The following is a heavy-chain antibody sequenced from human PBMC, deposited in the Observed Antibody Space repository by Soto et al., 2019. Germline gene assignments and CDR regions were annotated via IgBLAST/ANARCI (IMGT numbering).Heavy chain of an antibody. Sequence: LSLTCTVSGDSISTFYWGWMRQSPGKELEWIGYVYYTGSTNYNPSLKSRVTISVDRSKNQFSLKLTSANAADTAVYYCARGRTVRNYADDSSDYFYFFDYWGQGTRVTVSS. CDR3: ARGRTVRNYADDSSDYFYFFDY. CDR1: GDSISTFY. D-gene: IGHD3-22*01. CDR2: VYYTGST. J-gene: IGHJ4*02. V-gene: IGHV4-59*01.